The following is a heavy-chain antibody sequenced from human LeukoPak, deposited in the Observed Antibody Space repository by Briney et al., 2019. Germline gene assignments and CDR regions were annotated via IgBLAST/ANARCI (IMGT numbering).Heavy chain of an antibody. D-gene: IGHD3-10*01. CDR1: GFTFSSYG. CDR2: IWYDGSNK. V-gene: IGHV3-33*01. Sequence: QPGRSLRLSCAASGFTFSSYGMHWVRQAPGKGLEWVAVIWYDGSNKYYADSVKGRFTISRDNSKNTLYLQMNSLRAGDTAVYYCARRQEVRGVTWYYYYYGMDVWGQGTTVTVSS. J-gene: IGHJ6*02. CDR3: ARRQEVRGVTWYYYYYGMDV.